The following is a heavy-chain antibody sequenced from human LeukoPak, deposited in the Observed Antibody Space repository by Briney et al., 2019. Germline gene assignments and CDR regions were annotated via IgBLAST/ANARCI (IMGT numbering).Heavy chain of an antibody. J-gene: IGHJ4*02. D-gene: IGHD3-22*01. V-gene: IGHV3-23*01. Sequence: GGSLRLSCAASGFTFSSYAMSWVRQAPGKGLEWVSAISGSGGSTYYADSVKGRFTISRDNSKNTLYLQMNSLRAEDTAVYYCARDLYRIVVVPHYFDYWGQGTLVTVSS. CDR2: ISGSGGST. CDR1: GFTFSSYA. CDR3: ARDLYRIVVVPHYFDY.